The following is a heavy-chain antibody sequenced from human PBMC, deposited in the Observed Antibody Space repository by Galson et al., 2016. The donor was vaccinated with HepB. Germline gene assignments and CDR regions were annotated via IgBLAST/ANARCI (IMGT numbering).Heavy chain of an antibody. CDR1: GYSMSTSGYY. Sequence: TLSLTCTVSGYSMSTSGYYWSWIRQHPGKGLEWIGYVFDSGSTYYNPSLTSRVTISVDTSKNQFSLKLTSVTAADTAVYYCAACAVYFHGDSGWRWFDPWGQGTLVTVSS. CDR3: AACAVYFHGDSGWRWFDP. D-gene: IGHD2-15*01. CDR2: VFDSGST. V-gene: IGHV4-31*03. J-gene: IGHJ5*02.